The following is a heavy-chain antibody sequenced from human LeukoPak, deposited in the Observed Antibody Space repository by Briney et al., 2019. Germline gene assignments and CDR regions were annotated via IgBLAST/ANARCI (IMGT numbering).Heavy chain of an antibody. J-gene: IGHJ4*02. CDR1: GFTFSTYW. Sequence: GGSLRPSCAASGFTFSTYWMSWVRQAPGKGLEWVANITPDGNDKYYVDSLKGRFTISRDNTKNSLYLQLNSLRTEDTAVYYCVPGGLAVSGIDYWGQGALVTVSS. CDR3: VPGGLAVSGIDY. CDR2: ITPDGNDK. D-gene: IGHD6-19*01. V-gene: IGHV3-7*01.